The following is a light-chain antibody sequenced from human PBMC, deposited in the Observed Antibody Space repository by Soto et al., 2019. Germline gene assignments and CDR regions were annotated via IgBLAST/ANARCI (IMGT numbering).Light chain of an antibody. CDR2: EVN. V-gene: IGLV2-8*01. J-gene: IGLJ1*01. Sequence: QSALTQPPSASGSPGQSVTISCTGTSSDIGAYNFVSWYQQHPGKAPKLMIFEVNRRPSGVPDRFSGSKSGNTASLTVSGLQADDEADYYCSSTAGNNNPYVFGTGTKLTVL. CDR1: SSDIGAYNF. CDR3: SSTAGNNNPYV.